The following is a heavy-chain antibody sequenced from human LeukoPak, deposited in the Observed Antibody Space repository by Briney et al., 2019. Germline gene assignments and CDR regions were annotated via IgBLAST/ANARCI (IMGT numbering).Heavy chain of an antibody. D-gene: IGHD3-22*01. CDR3: ARGLYYYDGNGRTPYDY. J-gene: IGHJ4*02. V-gene: IGHV1-8*01. CDR1: GYTFISYD. CDR2: MNPNSGIT. Sequence: EASVKVSCKASGYTFISYDINWVRQATGQGLEWMGWMNPNSGITGYAQKFQGRVSMTRNTSIGTAYMELSSLKSEDTAVYYCARGLYYYDGNGRTPYDYWGQGTLVTVSS.